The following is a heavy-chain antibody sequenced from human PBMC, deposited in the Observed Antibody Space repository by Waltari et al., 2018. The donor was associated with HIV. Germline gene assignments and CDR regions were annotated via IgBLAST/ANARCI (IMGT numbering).Heavy chain of an antibody. D-gene: IGHD2-2*01. V-gene: IGHV4-34*01. CDR2: INHSGST. J-gene: IGHJ5*02. Sequence: QVQLQQWGAGLLKPSETLSLTCAVYGGSFSGYYWSWIRQPPAKGLEWIGEINHSGSTNYNPSLKSRVTISVDTSKNQFSLKLSSVTAADTAVYYCARAKPVVPAAMAENWFDPWGQGTLVTVSS. CDR3: ARAKPVVPAAMAENWFDP. CDR1: GGSFSGYY.